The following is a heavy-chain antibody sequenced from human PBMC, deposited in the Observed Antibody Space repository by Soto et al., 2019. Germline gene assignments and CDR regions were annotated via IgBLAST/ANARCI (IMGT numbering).Heavy chain of an antibody. J-gene: IGHJ6*03. CDR1: GFTVSSNY. Sequence: EVQLVESGGGLVQPGGSLRLSCAASGFTVSSNYMSWVRQAPGKGLEWVSVIYSGGSTYYADSVKGRFTISRHNSKNTLYLPMNSLRAEDTAVYYCAREKRAHSSSSYRGASCYYYYYMDVWGKGTTVTVSS. D-gene: IGHD6-6*01. CDR3: AREKRAHSSSSYRGASCYYYYYMDV. CDR2: IYSGGST. V-gene: IGHV3-53*04.